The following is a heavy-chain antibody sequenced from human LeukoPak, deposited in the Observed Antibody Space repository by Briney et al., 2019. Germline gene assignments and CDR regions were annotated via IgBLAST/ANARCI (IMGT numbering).Heavy chain of an antibody. Sequence: GGSLRLSCAASGFTFSSYATSWVRQAPGKGLEWVSAISGSGGSTYYADSVKGRFTISRDNSKNTLYLQMNSLRAEDTAVYYCAKDPRITIFGVVTDWGQGTLVTVSS. D-gene: IGHD3-3*01. CDR1: GFTFSSYA. CDR3: AKDPRITIFGVVTD. CDR2: ISGSGGST. V-gene: IGHV3-23*01. J-gene: IGHJ4*02.